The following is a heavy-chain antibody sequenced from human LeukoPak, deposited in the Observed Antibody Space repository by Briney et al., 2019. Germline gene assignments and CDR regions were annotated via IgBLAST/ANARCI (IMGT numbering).Heavy chain of an antibody. CDR2: ISAYNGNT. CDR3: ATGYYISYYYYGMDV. CDR1: GYTFTSYG. V-gene: IGHV1-18*01. D-gene: IGHD3-9*01. Sequence: ASVKVSCKASGYTFTSYGISWERQATGQGLEWMGWISAYNGNTNYAQKLQGRVTVTTDTSTSTAYMELRSLRSDDTAVYYCATGYYISYYYYGMDVWGQGTTVTVSS. J-gene: IGHJ6*02.